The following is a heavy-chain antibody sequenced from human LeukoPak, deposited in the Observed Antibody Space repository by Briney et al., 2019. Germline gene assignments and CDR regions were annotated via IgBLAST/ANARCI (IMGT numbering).Heavy chain of an antibody. J-gene: IGHJ3*01. CDR2: ISEDGSTT. CDR1: GFTFTSYW. Sequence: GGSLRLSCAASGFTFTSYWMDWVRQAPGRGLVWVSRISEDGSTTYYADPVKGRFTISRDNAKDTVYLQMNTLRDEDTAVYFCARPLGGGGYIVAFDVWGQGTMVTVSS. D-gene: IGHD3-16*01. CDR3: ARPLGGGGYIVAFDV. V-gene: IGHV3-74*01.